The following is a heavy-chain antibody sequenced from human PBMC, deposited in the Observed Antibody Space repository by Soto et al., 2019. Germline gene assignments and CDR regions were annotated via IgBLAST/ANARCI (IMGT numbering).Heavy chain of an antibody. J-gene: IGHJ4*02. CDR3: ARALYYYDSSGSRIYYFDY. CDR2: IYYSGST. Sequence: SETLSLTCTVSGGSISSYYWSWIRQPPGKGLEWIGYIYYSGSTNYDPSLKSRVTVSVDTSKNQFSLKLSSVTAADTAVYYCARALYYYDSSGSRIYYFDYWGQGTLVTVS. CDR1: GGSISSYY. V-gene: IGHV4-59*08. D-gene: IGHD3-22*01.